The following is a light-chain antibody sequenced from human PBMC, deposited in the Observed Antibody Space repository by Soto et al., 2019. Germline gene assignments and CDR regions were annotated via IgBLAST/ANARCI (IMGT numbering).Light chain of an antibody. CDR1: SSNIGENY. CDR3: GSWDNSLTAGV. V-gene: IGLV1-51*01. Sequence: QSVLTQPPSVSAAPGQKVTISCSGSSSNIGENYVSWYQQFPGTAPKLLIYDNNKRPSGIPDRFSGSKSGTSATLGITGLQTGDEADYHCGSWDNSLTAGVFGGGTKVTVL. CDR2: DNN. J-gene: IGLJ2*01.